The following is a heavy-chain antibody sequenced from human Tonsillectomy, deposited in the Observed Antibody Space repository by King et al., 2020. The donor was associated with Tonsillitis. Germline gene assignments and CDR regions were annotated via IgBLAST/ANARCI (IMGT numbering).Heavy chain of an antibody. CDR1: GFTFSSYV. V-gene: IGHV3-23*04. Sequence: VQLVESGGGLVQPGGSLRLSCAASGFTFSSYVMNWVRQAPGKGLEWVADISGNSITTNYADSGKGRFAISRDNSKNTLYLQMDSLRAEDTAVYYCARIHGGWYLFGFWGRGTTVTVSS. D-gene: IGHD6-19*01. CDR3: ARIHGGWYLFGF. J-gene: IGHJ4*02. CDR2: ISGNSITT.